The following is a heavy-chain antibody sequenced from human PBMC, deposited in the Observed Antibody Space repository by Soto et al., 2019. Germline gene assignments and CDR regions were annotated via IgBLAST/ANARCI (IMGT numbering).Heavy chain of an antibody. D-gene: IGHD3-10*01. Sequence: QLQLQESGPGLVKPSETLSLTCTVSGGSISSSSYYWAWIRQPPGKGLEWLGSIHYSGSTYYSPSIRRRVTMSVDTSNNQFSLRLTYVTAADTSFYYCERNGYYYGSGKEMDVWGKGTTVTVSS. CDR2: IHYSGST. CDR3: ERNGYYYGSGKEMDV. V-gene: IGHV4-39*01. CDR1: GGSISSSSYY. J-gene: IGHJ6*04.